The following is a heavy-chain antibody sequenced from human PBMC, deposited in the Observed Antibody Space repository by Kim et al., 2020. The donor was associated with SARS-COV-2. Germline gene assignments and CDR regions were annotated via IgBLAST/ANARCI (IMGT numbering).Heavy chain of an antibody. CDR2: ISSSSSYI. D-gene: IGHD3-9*01. V-gene: IGHV3-21*01. CDR3: AREWYDILTGYYIAMDV. Sequence: GGSLRLSCAASGFTFSSYSMNWVRQAPGKGLEWVSSISSSSSYIYYADSVKGRFTISRDNAKNSLYLQMNSLRAEDTAVYYCAREWYDILTGYYIAMDVWGQGTTVTVSS. CDR1: GFTFSSYS. J-gene: IGHJ6*02.